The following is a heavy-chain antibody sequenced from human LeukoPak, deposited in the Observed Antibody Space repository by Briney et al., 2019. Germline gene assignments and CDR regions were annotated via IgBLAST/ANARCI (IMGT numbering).Heavy chain of an antibody. V-gene: IGHV4-61*02. Sequence: SETLSLTCTVSGGSISSGSYYWSWIRQPAGKGLEWIVRIYTSGSTNYNPSLKSRVTISVDTSKNQFSLKLSSVTAADTAVYYCARGVAARPNYYYMDVWGKGTTVTVSS. CDR2: IYTSGST. D-gene: IGHD6-6*01. CDR3: ARGVAARPNYYYMDV. CDR1: GGSISSGSYY. J-gene: IGHJ6*03.